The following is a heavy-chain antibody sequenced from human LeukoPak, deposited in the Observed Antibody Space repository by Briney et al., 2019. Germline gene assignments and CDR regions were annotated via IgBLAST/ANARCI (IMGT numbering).Heavy chain of an antibody. D-gene: IGHD1-26*01. V-gene: IGHV3-48*03. CDR2: ISSSGSTI. J-gene: IGHJ4*02. Sequence: GGSLRLSCAASGFTFSSYAMSWVRQAPGKGLEWVSYISSSGSTIYYADSVKGRFTISRDNAKNSLYLQMNSLRAEDTAVYYCARDSGSYLFDCWGQGTLVTVSS. CDR3: ARDSGSYLFDC. CDR1: GFTFSSYA.